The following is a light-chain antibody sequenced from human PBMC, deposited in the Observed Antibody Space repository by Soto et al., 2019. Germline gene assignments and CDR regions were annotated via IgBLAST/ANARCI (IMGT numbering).Light chain of an antibody. J-gene: IGKJ3*01. CDR3: QQYGSSRFT. V-gene: IGKV3-20*01. CDR1: QSVSSSF. Sequence: EIVLTQSPGTLSLSPGERATLSCRASQSVSSSFLAWYQQKPGQAPRLLIYGASSRATGIPDRFSGSGSGTDFTLTIRRLEPEDFAVYYCQQYGSSRFTFGPGTKVEIK. CDR2: GAS.